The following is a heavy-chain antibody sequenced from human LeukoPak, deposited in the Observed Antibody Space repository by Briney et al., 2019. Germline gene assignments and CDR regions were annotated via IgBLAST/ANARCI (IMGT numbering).Heavy chain of an antibody. CDR2: INNDGSVT. D-gene: IGHD3-22*01. V-gene: IGHV3-74*01. CDR1: GFTFSRYW. Sequence: PGGSLRLSCAASGFTFSRYWMHLVRQAPGKGLVWVSRINNDGSVTTYADSVKGRFTISRDNAKNTLYLQMNSLRAEDTAIYYCARDYDSSGYYEADAFDIWGQGIMVTVSS. J-gene: IGHJ3*02. CDR3: ARDYDSSGYYEADAFDI.